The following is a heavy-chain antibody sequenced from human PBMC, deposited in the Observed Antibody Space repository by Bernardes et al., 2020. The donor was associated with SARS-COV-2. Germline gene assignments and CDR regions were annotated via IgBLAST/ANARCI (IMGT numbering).Heavy chain of an antibody. J-gene: IGHJ5*02. D-gene: IGHD3-16*02. CDR3: ARDGGYRWFDP. Sequence: GGSLRLSCAASGFPFDDYGMSWVRQAPGKGLEWVSGINWNGGSTGYADSVKGRFTISSDNAKTSLYLQMNSLRVEDTAFYYCARDGGYRWFDPWGQGTLVTVSS. V-gene: IGHV3-20*04. CDR2: INWNGGST. CDR1: GFPFDDYG.